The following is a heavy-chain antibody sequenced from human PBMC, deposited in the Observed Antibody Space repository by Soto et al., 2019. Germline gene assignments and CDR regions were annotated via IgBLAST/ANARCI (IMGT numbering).Heavy chain of an antibody. CDR3: ARYYDYIWGSYRYSFDY. CDR1: GGSFSGYY. D-gene: IGHD3-16*02. J-gene: IGHJ4*02. V-gene: IGHV4-34*01. Sequence: SETLSLTCAVYGGSFSGYYWSWIRQPPGKGLEWIGEINHSGSTNYNTSLKSRVTISVDTSKNQFSLKLSSVTAADTAVYYCARYYDYIWGSYRYSFDYWGQGTPVTVSS. CDR2: INHSGST.